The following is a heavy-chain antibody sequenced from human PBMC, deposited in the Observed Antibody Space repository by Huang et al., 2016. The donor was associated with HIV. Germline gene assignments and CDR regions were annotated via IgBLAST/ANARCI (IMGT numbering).Heavy chain of an antibody. CDR3: ARGFQAKPGDY. V-gene: IGHV3-7*01. Sequence: EVHLVESGGGLVRPGRSRRLSGAASGFTFRSYWMNWVRQAPGRGLEWGANINLDGSERFYVDSVRGRFTISRDNANNSVSLQLNSLKAEDTGVYYCARGFQAKPGDYWGQGTLVTVSS. CDR2: INLDGSER. J-gene: IGHJ4*02. CDR1: GFTFRSYW.